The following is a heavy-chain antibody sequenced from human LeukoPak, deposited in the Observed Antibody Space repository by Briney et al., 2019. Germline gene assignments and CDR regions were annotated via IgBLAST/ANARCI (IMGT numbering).Heavy chain of an antibody. Sequence: GGSLRLPCAASGFTFSSYAMSWVRQAPGKGLKWVSAISDSGGNPYYADSVEGRFTISRDNSKNTLYLHMDSLRAEDTALYYCTKIDYTINAWGQGTLVTVSS. V-gene: IGHV3-23*01. CDR1: GFTFSSYA. D-gene: IGHD3-3*01. CDR3: TKIDYTINA. J-gene: IGHJ5*02. CDR2: ISDSGGNP.